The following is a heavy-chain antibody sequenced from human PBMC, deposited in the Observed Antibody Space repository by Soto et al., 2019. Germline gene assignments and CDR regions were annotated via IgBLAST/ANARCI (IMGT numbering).Heavy chain of an antibody. CDR2: ISYDGSSK. CDR1: GFTFSSYA. D-gene: IGHD1-7*01. J-gene: IGHJ4*02. V-gene: IGHV3-30-3*01. CDR3: ASSPYNWNYGYYFDY. Sequence: GGSLRLSCAASGFTFSSYAMHWVRQAPGKGLEWVAVISYDGSSKYYADSVKGRFTISRDNSKNTLYLQMNSLRAEDTAVYYCASSPYNWNYGYYFDYWGQGTLVTVSS.